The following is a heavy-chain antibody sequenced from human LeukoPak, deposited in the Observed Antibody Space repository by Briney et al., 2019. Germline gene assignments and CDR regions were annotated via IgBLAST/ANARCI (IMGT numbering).Heavy chain of an antibody. D-gene: IGHD2-15*01. Sequence: GESLKISCKGSGYSFTNYWIGWVRQMPGKGLKWMGIIYPGDSDTRYSPSFQGQVTISADKSISTAYLQWSSLKASDTAMYYCARQIGNDCSGGSCYPKYSDYWGQGTLVTVSS. CDR2: IYPGDSDT. CDR1: GYSFTNYW. J-gene: IGHJ4*02. V-gene: IGHV5-51*01. CDR3: ARQIGNDCSGGSCYPKYSDY.